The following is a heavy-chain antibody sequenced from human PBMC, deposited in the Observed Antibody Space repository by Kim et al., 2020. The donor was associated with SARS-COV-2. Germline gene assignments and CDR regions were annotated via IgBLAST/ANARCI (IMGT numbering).Heavy chain of an antibody. J-gene: IGHJ5*02. Sequence: ASVKVSCKVSGYTLTELSMHWVRQAPGKGLEWMGGFDPEDGETIYAQKFQGRVTMTEDTSTDTAYMELSSLRSEDTAVYYCATRPGMPAAGSWFYPCGQGTLVSVFS. D-gene: IGHD6-13*01. V-gene: IGHV1-24*01. CDR3: ATRPGMPAAGSWFYP. CDR2: FDPEDGET. CDR1: GYTLTELS.